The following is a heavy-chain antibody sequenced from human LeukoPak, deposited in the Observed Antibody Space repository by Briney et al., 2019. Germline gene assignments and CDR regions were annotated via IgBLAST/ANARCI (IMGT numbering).Heavy chain of an antibody. CDR2: IYYRVST. D-gene: IGHD3-10*01. CDR3: ARGADYYGSGRTDAFDI. V-gene: IGHV4-59*01. CDR1: GGSISSDC. J-gene: IGHJ3*02. Sequence: SETLSLTRTVAGGSISSDCCSWIRQPPGKGLGWNGYIYYRVSTNYNTPRKSQVTISVDTSRNQFSLKLTAVTAADTAVYYCARGADYYGSGRTDAFDIWGQGTMVTVSS.